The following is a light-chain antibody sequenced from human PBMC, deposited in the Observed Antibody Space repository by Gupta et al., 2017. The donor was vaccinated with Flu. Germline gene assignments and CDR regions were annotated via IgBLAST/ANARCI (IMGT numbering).Light chain of an antibody. CDR2: EVS. V-gene: IGLV2-23*02. J-gene: IGLJ3*02. CDR1: SSDVGSYNL. Sequence: SFPISCTGTSSDVGSYNLVAWYQQHPGKAPKLMIYEVSKRPSGVSNRFSGSKSGNTASLTISGLQAEDEADYYCCSYAGSSTWVFGGGTKLTVL. CDR3: CSYAGSSTWV.